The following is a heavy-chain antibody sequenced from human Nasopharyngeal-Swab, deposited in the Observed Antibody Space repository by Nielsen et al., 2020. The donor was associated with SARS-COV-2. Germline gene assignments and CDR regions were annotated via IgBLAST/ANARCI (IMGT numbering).Heavy chain of an antibody. V-gene: IGHV3-64*02. CDR2: ISSNGGST. J-gene: IGHJ5*02. D-gene: IGHD2-15*01. CDR1: GFTFSSYA. Sequence: GGSLRLSCAASGFTFSSYAMHWVRQAPGKGLEYVSAISSNGGSTYYADSVKGRFTISRDNSKNTLYLQMGSLRAEDMAVYYCAKGLLSNWFDPWGQGTLVTVSS. CDR3: AKGLLSNWFDP.